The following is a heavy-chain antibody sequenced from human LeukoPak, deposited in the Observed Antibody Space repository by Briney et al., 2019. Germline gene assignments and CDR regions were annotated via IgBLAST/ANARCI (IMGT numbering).Heavy chain of an antibody. D-gene: IGHD3-10*01. CDR2: IKQDGSEK. CDR3: ARTHYYWTHDAFDI. CDR1: GFTFSSYW. V-gene: IGHV3-7*01. J-gene: IGHJ3*02. Sequence: PGGSLRLSCAASGFTFSSYWMSWVRQAPGKGLEWVANIKQDGSEKYYVDSVKGRFTISRDNAKNSLYLQMNSLRAEDTAVYYCARTHYYWTHDAFDIWGQGTMVTVSS.